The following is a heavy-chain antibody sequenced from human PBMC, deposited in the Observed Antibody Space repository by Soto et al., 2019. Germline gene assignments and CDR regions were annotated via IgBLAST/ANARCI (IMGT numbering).Heavy chain of an antibody. Sequence: QVQLVESGGGVVQPGRSLRLSCAASGIIFNVFGMHWVRQAPGKGLEWVAVIRYDGRNIYYADSVKGRFTISIDNSKNPLYLPMYSLRAEDTAVYYCARDGVGDTVDFGYRDYWGQGALVTVAS. CDR2: IRYDGRNI. CDR1: GIIFNVFG. J-gene: IGHJ1*01. V-gene: IGHV3-33*08. D-gene: IGHD4-17*01. CDR3: ARDGVGDTVDFGYRDY.